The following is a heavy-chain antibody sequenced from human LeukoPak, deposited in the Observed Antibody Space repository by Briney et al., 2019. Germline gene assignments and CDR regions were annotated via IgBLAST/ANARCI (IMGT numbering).Heavy chain of an antibody. J-gene: IGHJ4*02. V-gene: IGHV4-4*07. Sequence: SETLSLTCTVSGGSISSYNWSWIRQPAGKGLEWIGRIYTSGSTNYNPSLKSRVTMSVDTSKNQFSLKLSSVTAADTAVYYCARHNYYDSSGYVDYWGQGTLVTVSS. D-gene: IGHD3-22*01. CDR2: IYTSGST. CDR1: GGSISSYN. CDR3: ARHNYYDSSGYVDY.